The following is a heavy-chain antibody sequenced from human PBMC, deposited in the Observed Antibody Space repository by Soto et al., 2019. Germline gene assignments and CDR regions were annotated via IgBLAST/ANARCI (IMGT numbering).Heavy chain of an antibody. Sequence: QLQLQESGPGLVKPSEALSLTCSVSGGSISSSSYYWGWIRQPPGKGLEWIGSIYYSGSTYYNPSLKSRVTISIDKSKNQFSPKLSSLTAADTAVYYCARLEGLATISYYFDFWGQGTLVTVSS. V-gene: IGHV4-39*01. D-gene: IGHD3-9*01. CDR1: GGSISSSSYY. CDR3: ARLEGLATISYYFDF. J-gene: IGHJ4*02. CDR2: IYYSGST.